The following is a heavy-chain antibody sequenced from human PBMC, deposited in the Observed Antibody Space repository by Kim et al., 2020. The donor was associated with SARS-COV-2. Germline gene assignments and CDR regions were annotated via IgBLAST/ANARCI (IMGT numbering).Heavy chain of an antibody. J-gene: IGHJ6*02. CDR2: ISAYNGNT. Sequence: ASVKVSCKASGYTFTSYGISWVRQAPGQGLEWMGWISAYNGNTNYAQKLQGRVTMTTDTSTSTAYMELRSLRSDDTAVYYCARVTYYDYVWGSYRYRDEYYYYGMDVWGQGTTVTVSS. CDR1: GYTFTSYG. D-gene: IGHD3-16*02. CDR3: ARVTYYDYVWGSYRYRDEYYYYGMDV. V-gene: IGHV1-18*01.